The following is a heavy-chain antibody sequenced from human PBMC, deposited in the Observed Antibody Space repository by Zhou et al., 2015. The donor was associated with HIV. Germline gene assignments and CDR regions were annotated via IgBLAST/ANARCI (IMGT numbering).Heavy chain of an antibody. D-gene: IGHD1-14*01. CDR2: ITPMFDIH. CDR1: GGTFSGSD. J-gene: IGHJ3*01. Sequence: LVQSGTEVRKPGSSVKISCKASGGTFSGSDISWVRQAPGQGLEWMGGITPMFDIHKYAQKFRARLTITVDKVTETAYMEMNSLTSEDTAIYFCARSSVNHDGAFDLWGQGTKVIVSS. CDR3: ARSSVNHDGAFDL. V-gene: IGHV1-69*17.